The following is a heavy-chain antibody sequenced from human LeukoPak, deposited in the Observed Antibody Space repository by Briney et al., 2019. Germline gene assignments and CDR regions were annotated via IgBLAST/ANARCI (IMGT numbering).Heavy chain of an antibody. Sequence: TGGSLRLSCAASGFTFSSYAMSWVRQAPGKGLEWFSAISSSGGGTYYADSVKGRFTISRDNSKNTLYLQMNGLRAEDTAVYYCAKPTVAVAGTRWFDPWGQGTLVTVSS. J-gene: IGHJ5*02. V-gene: IGHV3-23*01. D-gene: IGHD6-19*01. CDR1: GFTFSSYA. CDR2: ISSSGGGT. CDR3: AKPTVAVAGTRWFDP.